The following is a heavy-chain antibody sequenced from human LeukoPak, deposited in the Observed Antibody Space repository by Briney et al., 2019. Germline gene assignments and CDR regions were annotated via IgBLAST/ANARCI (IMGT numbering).Heavy chain of an antibody. CDR2: IWYDGSNK. Sequence: GRSLRLSCAASGIIFSNYGIRWVRQAPGKGLEWVAVIWYDGSNKYYAESVKGRFTISRDNSKNTLYLQMNSLRAEDTAVYYCARDPYGSGSYYRLGYFDYWGQGTLVTVSS. J-gene: IGHJ4*02. D-gene: IGHD3-10*01. CDR1: GIIFSNYG. V-gene: IGHV3-33*08. CDR3: ARDPYGSGSYYRLGYFDY.